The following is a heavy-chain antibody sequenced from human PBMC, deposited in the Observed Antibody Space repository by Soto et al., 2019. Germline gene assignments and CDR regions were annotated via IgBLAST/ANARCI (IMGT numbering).Heavy chain of an antibody. CDR1: GFTFSSYA. J-gene: IGHJ4*02. CDR3: SSGYMGY. V-gene: IGHV3-30-3*01. D-gene: IGHD3-22*01. CDR2: ISYDGSNK. Sequence: QVQLVESGGGVVQPGRSLRLSCAASGFTFSSYAMHWVRQAPGKGLEWVAVISYDGSNKYYADSVKGRFTISRDNSKNMLYLQMNSRRADDTAVYYCSSGYMGYWGQGTLVTVSS.